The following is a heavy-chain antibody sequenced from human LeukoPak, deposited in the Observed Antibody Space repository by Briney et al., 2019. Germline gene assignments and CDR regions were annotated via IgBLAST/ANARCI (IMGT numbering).Heavy chain of an antibody. J-gene: IGHJ4*02. CDR3: ARDQYWNPDS. V-gene: IGHV3-33*01. CDR2: LWSGGGNE. D-gene: IGHD1-1*01. CDR1: GCTFSDFN. Sequence: GRPLRLSCAASGCTFSDFNMHWVRQAPGKGLEWVAFLWSGGGNECYADSVKGRFTISRDNSKNTLYLQMTSLRAEDTAVYYCARDQYWNPDSWGQGTLVTVSS.